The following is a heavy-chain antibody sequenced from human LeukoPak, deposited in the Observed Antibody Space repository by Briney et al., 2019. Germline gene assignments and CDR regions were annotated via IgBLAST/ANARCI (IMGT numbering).Heavy chain of an antibody. CDR1: GFTFSSYA. D-gene: IGHD1-26*01. CDR2: ISGSGGST. J-gene: IGHJ4*02. Sequence: GGSLRLSCAASGFTFSSYAMSWVRQAPGKGLEWVSAISGSGGSTYYADSVKGRFTISRDNSKNTRYLQMNSLRAEDTAVYYCAKYGGSYHTPFDYWGQGTLVTVSS. V-gene: IGHV3-23*01. CDR3: AKYGGSYHTPFDY.